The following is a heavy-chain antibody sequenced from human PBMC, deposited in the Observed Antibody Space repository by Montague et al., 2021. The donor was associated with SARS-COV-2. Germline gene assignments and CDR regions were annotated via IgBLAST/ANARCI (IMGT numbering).Heavy chain of an antibody. D-gene: IGHD5-18*01. V-gene: IGHV4-39*01. Sequence: SETLSLTCTVSGGSISNSIYYWGWIRQPPGKGLEWIGSIYYTGGTYYNPSLKSRVTISMNTSNNQFFLKLTSVTAADTVVYYCARPGRGYSYGLDAFEVWGQGTMVTVSS. J-gene: IGHJ3*01. CDR2: IYYTGGT. CDR3: ARPGRGYSYGLDAFEV. CDR1: GGSISNSIYY.